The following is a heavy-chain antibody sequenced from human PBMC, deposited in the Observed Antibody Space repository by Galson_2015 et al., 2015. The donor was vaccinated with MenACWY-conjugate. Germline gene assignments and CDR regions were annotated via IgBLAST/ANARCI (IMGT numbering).Heavy chain of an antibody. J-gene: IGHJ4*02. Sequence: SLRLSCAASGFTFSSYSMNWVRQAPGKGLEWVSYISSGSSTIYYADSVKGRFTISRDNAKNSLYLQMNSLRAEDTAVYYCARGGRGYSYGLGYWGQGTLVTVSS. CDR2: ISSGSSTI. D-gene: IGHD5-18*01. CDR3: ARGGRGYSYGLGY. CDR1: GFTFSSYS. V-gene: IGHV3-48*04.